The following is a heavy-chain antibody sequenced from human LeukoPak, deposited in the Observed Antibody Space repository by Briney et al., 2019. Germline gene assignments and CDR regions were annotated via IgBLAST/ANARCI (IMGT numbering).Heavy chain of an antibody. V-gene: IGHV4-59*12. CDR2: IYYSGTT. Sequence: SETLSLTCTVSGGSISSYYWSWIRQPPGKGLEWIGYIYYSGTTNYNPSLKSRVAISVDTSKNQFSLNLISVTAADTAVYFCARGRGGGGSSNNWFDPWGQGTLVTVSS. D-gene: IGHD2-15*01. CDR3: ARGRGGGGSSNNWFDP. CDR1: GGSISSYY. J-gene: IGHJ5*02.